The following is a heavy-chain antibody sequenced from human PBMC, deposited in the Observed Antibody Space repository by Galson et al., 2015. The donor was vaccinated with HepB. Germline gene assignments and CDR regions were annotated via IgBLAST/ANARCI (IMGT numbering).Heavy chain of an antibody. CDR1: GFTVGASY. J-gene: IGHJ5*01. CDR2: IYDGGSI. Sequence: SLRLSCAASGFTVGASYMSWVRQAPGKGLEWVSVIYDGGSIYYADFAKGRFSISRDNSKNPLYLQMSGLRAEDTAVYYCARAGHYGGKGNWFDSWGQGTLVTVSA. V-gene: IGHV3-66*02. CDR3: ARAGHYGGKGNWFDS. D-gene: IGHD4-23*01.